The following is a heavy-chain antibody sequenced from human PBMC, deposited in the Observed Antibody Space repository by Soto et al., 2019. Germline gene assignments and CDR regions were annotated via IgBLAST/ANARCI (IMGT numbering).Heavy chain of an antibody. V-gene: IGHV4-39*01. J-gene: IGHJ5*02. CDR2: IYYSGST. D-gene: IGHD5-12*01. Sequence: QLQLQESGPGLVKPSETLSLTCTVSGGSISSSSYYWGWIRQPPGKGLEWIGSIYYSGSTCYNPSLKSRVTISVDTSKNQFSLKLSSVTAADTAVYYCARRGYSGYDLNWFDPWGQGTLVTVSS. CDR3: ARRGYSGYDLNWFDP. CDR1: GGSISSSSYY.